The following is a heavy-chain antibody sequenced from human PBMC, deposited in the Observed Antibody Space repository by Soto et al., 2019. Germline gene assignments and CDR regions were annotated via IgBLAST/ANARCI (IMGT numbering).Heavy chain of an antibody. CDR3: ARILISGYYQSSFTFDY. Sequence: PSETLSLTCTVSGGSISRYYWSWIRQPPGKGLEWIGYIYYSGSTNYNPSLKSRVTISVDTSKNQFSLKLSSVTAADTAVYYCARILISGYYQSSFTFDYWGQGPLVTV. CDR1: GGSISRYY. V-gene: IGHV4-59*01. D-gene: IGHD3-22*01. CDR2: IYYSGST. J-gene: IGHJ4*02.